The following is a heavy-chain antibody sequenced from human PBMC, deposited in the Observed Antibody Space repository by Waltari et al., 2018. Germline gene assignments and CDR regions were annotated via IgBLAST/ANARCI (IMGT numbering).Heavy chain of an antibody. V-gene: IGHV3-30-3*01. Sequence: QVQMVESGGGVVQPGGALTLSWSVPGLNRSSFTMHVVRQAPGKGLEWVSLISSNGSRTSYGDSVKGRFSMSRDNSENTLYLQMNSLRTEDTAMYYCVRERSTFYYDSSGFYPLRNWGQGTLVIVSS. J-gene: IGHJ4*02. D-gene: IGHD3-22*01. CDR3: VRERSTFYYDSSGFYPLRN. CDR2: ISSNGSRT. CDR1: GLNRSSFT.